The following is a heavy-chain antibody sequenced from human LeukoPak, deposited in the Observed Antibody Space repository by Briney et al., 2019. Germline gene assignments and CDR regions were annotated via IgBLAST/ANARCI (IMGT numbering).Heavy chain of an antibody. J-gene: IGHJ4*02. Sequence: PGGSLRLSCAASGFIFNHHAMHWVRQAPGKGLEWVAAIWSDKSNKFYADSVRGRFTISRDDSRKTVYLQMERMTAEDTAIYYCAKDAQRGFDYSNSLEYWGQGVLVTVAS. CDR3: AKDAQRGFDYSNSLEY. V-gene: IGHV3-33*06. CDR2: IWSDKSNK. CDR1: GFIFNHHA. D-gene: IGHD4-11*01.